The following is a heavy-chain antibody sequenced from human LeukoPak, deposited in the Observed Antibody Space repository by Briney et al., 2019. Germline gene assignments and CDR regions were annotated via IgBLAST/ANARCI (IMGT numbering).Heavy chain of an antibody. V-gene: IGHV1-24*01. CDR1: GYTFTSYY. Sequence: ASVKVSCKASGYTFTSYYMHWVRQAPGKGLEWMGGFDPEDGETIYAQKFQGRVTMTEDTSTDTAYMELSILRSEDTAGHYCATGGYSYGSVFDYWGQGNLVTVSS. D-gene: IGHD5-18*01. J-gene: IGHJ4*02. CDR3: ATGGYSYGSVFDY. CDR2: FDPEDGET.